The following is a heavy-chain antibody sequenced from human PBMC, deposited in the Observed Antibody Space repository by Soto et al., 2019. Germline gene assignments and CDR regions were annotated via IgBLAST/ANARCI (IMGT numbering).Heavy chain of an antibody. J-gene: IGHJ5*02. Sequence: PSETLSLTCAVSGGSISSGGYSWSWIRQPPGKGLEWIGYIYHSGSTYYNPSLKSRVTISVDRSKNQFSLKLSSVTAADTAVYYCARVKGLVPNLGWFDPWGQGTLVTVSS. V-gene: IGHV4-30-2*01. CDR2: IYHSGST. CDR3: ARVKGLVPNLGWFDP. CDR1: GGSISSGGYS. D-gene: IGHD7-27*01.